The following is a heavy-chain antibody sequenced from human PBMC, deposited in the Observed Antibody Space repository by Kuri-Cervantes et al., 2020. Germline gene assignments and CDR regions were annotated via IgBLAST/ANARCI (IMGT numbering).Heavy chain of an antibody. J-gene: IGHJ5*02. CDR2: INPNSGGT. Sequence: ASVKVSCKASGYTFTGYYMHWVRQAPGQGLEWMGWINPNSGGTNYAQKFQGRVTMTRDTSISTAYMELSRLRSDDTAVYYCARACDYYDSSGYYLVSGWFDPWGQGTLVTVSS. D-gene: IGHD3-22*01. CDR1: GYTFTGYY. V-gene: IGHV1-2*02. CDR3: ARACDYYDSSGYYLVSGWFDP.